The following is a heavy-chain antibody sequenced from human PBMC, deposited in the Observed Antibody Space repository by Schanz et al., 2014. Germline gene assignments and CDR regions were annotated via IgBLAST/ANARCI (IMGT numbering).Heavy chain of an antibody. CDR3: ARDNRQCSGPCSGGSCHPCGMDV. V-gene: IGHV3-74*01. CDR1: GFTFSRYW. D-gene: IGHD2-15*01. Sequence: VQLLQSGGALVQPGGSLRLSCAASGFTFSRYWMQWVRQAPGKGLVWVSRIYMDGSGRDYGDSVKGRFTVSRDNAKNTLYLQMDSLRAEDTAVYYCARDNRQCSGPCSGGSCHPCGMDVWGQGTTVTVSS. J-gene: IGHJ6*02. CDR2: IYMDGSGR.